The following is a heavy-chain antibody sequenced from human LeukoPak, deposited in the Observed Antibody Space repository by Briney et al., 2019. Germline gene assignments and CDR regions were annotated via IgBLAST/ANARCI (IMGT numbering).Heavy chain of an antibody. V-gene: IGHV4-34*01. Sequence: SETLSLTCAVYGGSFSGYYWSWIRQPPGKGLEWIGEINHSGSTNNNPSLKSRVTISVDTSKTQFSLKLSSVTATDTAVYYSARGVGSGGYPFYYWGQGNLVTVSS. CDR3: ARGVGSGGYPFYY. D-gene: IGHD2-15*01. CDR2: INHSGST. J-gene: IGHJ4*02. CDR1: GGSFSGYY.